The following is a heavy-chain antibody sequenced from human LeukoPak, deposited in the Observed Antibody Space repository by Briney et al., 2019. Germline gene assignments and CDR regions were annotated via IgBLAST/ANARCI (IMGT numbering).Heavy chain of an antibody. CDR2: IYYTGDT. V-gene: IGHV4-59*08. CDR3: ARHTYARPFDS. J-gene: IGHJ4*02. D-gene: IGHD6-6*01. CDR1: GYSISGSY. Sequence: SQTLSLTCSVSGYSISGSYWSWIRQPPGKGLEWIGYIYYTGDTSSNPSLKSRVTISLDTSKNQVSLQVTSVTAADTAVYYCARHTYARPFDSWGQGTLVTVSS.